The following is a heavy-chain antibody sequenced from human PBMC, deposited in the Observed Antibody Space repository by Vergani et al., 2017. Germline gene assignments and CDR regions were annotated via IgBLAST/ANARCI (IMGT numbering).Heavy chain of an antibody. CDR1: GGSFSGYY. Sequence: QVQLQQWGAGLLKPSETLSLTCAVYGGSFSGYYWSWIRQPPGKGLEWIGEINHSGSTNYNPSLKSRVTISVDTSKNQFSLKLSSVTAADTAVYYCARATTGITMIVVETGFQHWGQGTLVTVSS. D-gene: IGHD3-22*01. J-gene: IGHJ1*01. CDR3: ARATTGITMIVVETGFQH. CDR2: INHSGST. V-gene: IGHV4-34*01.